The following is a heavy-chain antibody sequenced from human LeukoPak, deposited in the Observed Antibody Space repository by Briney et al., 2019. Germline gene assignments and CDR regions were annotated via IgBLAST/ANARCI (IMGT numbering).Heavy chain of an antibody. J-gene: IGHJ3*02. V-gene: IGHV3-53*01. D-gene: IGHD1-26*01. Sequence: GGSLRLSCAASGFIVSSNYMSWVRQAPGKGLEWVSEIYSGGRTFYAASVKGRFSISRDNSKNTVYLQMNSLRADDTAVYYCARELREHGVFDIWGQGTMVTVSS. CDR1: GFIVSSNY. CDR2: IYSGGRT. CDR3: ARELREHGVFDI.